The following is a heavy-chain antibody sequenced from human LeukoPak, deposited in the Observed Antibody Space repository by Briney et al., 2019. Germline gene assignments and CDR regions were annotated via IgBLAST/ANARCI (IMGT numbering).Heavy chain of an antibody. V-gene: IGHV4-34*01. CDR2: INHSGSS. CDR1: GGSFSGYY. CDR3: ARGGYFDY. Sequence: PSETLSLTCAVYGGSFSGYYWSWIRQPPGKGLEWIGEINHSGSSNYNPSLKSRVTISVDTSKNQFSLKLSSVTAADTAVYYCARGGYFDYWGQGTLVTVSS. J-gene: IGHJ4*02.